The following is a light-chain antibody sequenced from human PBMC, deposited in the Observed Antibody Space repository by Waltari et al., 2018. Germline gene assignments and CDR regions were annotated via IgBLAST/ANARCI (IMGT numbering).Light chain of an antibody. CDR3: MQALQTPWT. J-gene: IGKJ1*01. CDR1: QSLLHSNGYNY. Sequence: DIVMTQSLLSLPVTPGEPASISCRSSQSLLHSNGYNYLDWYLQKPGQSPQLLIYLGSNRASGVPDRFSGSGSGTEFTLKISRVEAEDVGVYYCMQALQTPWTFGQGTKVEVK. CDR2: LGS. V-gene: IGKV2-28*01.